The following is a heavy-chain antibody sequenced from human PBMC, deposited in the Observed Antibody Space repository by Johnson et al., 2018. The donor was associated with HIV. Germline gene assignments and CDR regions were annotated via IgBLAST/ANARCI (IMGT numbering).Heavy chain of an antibody. CDR2: INKDGSET. CDR3: ARPPAYLYKAAFSI. J-gene: IGHJ3*02. D-gene: IGHD3-16*02. CDR1: GFTFDNLC. V-gene: IGHV3-7*05. Sequence: EVQLVESGGGVARPGGSLRLSCAASGFTFDNLCMAWVRQAPGKGLEWVANINKDGSETYYVGSVKGRFTISRDNAKNSLFLQMDSLRAEDTAVYFCARPPAYLYKAAFSIWGQGTMVTVSS.